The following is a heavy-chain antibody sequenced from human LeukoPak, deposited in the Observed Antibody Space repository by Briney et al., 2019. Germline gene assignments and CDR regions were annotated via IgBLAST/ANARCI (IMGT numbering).Heavy chain of an antibody. CDR1: GFTFSSYW. CDR3: AKDWTAVAGGPLY. D-gene: IGHD6-19*01. J-gene: IGHJ4*02. V-gene: IGHV3-30*02. CDR2: IRYDGSNK. Sequence: PGGSLRLSCVASGFTFSSYWMHWVRQAPGKGLEWVAFIRYDGSNKYYADSVKGRFTISRDNSKNTLYLQMNSLRAEDTAVYYCAKDWTAVAGGPLYWGQGTLVTVSS.